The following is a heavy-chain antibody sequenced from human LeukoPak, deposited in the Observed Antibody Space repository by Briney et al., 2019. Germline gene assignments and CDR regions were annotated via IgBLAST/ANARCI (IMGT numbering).Heavy chain of an antibody. Sequence: GGSLRLSCAASGFTFSTYNMNWVRQAPGKGLEWVSSITSTSSYMYYADSVKGRFTISRDNAQNSLYLHMGSLRAEDTAVYYCARDPYSGGYGDDYYYYMDVWGKGTTVTISS. CDR1: GFTFSTYN. D-gene: IGHD1-26*01. V-gene: IGHV3-21*01. CDR2: ITSTSSYM. CDR3: ARDPYSGGYGDDYYYYMDV. J-gene: IGHJ6*03.